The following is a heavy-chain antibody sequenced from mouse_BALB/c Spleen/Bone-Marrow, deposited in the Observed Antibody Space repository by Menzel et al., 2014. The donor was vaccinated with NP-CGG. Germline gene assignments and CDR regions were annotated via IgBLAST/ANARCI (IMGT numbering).Heavy chain of an antibody. J-gene: IGHJ4*01. V-gene: IGHV1-67*01. CDR2: ISTYSGNT. Sequence: QVQLQQPGPELVRPGVSVKISCKGSGYTFTDYAVHWVKQSHAKSLEWIGVISTYSGNTNYNQKFKGKATTTVDKSSSTAYMELARLTSEDSAIYYCARSYYGNYYAMDYWGQGTSVTVSS. CDR3: ARSYYGNYYAMDY. D-gene: IGHD1-1*01. CDR1: GYTFTDYA.